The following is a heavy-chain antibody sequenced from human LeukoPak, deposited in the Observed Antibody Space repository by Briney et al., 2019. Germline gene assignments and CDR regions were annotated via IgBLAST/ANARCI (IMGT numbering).Heavy chain of an antibody. J-gene: IGHJ4*02. D-gene: IGHD5-12*01. CDR2: IYSVGST. CDR3: ARGGGYRPYDY. CDR1: GLPDSRNY. V-gene: IGHV3-53*01. Sequence: PGGSLTLPCAPSGLPDSRNYMRCPRQARGKALVWVSVIYSVGSTYYADSVRGRFTISRDNSKITLYLQMNSLRAEDTAVYYCARGGGYRPYDYWGQGTLVTVSS.